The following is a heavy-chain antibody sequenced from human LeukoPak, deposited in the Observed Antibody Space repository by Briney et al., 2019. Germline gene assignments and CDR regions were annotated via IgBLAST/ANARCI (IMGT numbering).Heavy chain of an antibody. CDR1: GYSFTSYW. V-gene: IGHV5-51*01. D-gene: IGHD3-22*01. J-gene: IGHJ4*02. CDR3: ARQPTKYYGSSGYYPD. Sequence: VESLQISCKGSGYSFTSYWIGWVRQMPGKGLEWMGIIYPGDSDTRYSPSFQGQVTISADKSISTAYLQWSSLKASDTAMYYCARQPTKYYGSSGYYPDWGQGTLVTVSS. CDR2: IYPGDSDT.